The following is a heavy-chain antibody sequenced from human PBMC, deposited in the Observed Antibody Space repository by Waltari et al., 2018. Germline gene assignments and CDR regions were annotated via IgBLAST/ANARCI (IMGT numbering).Heavy chain of an antibody. CDR1: GFTFDDYA. V-gene: IGHV3-43D*04. CDR3: AKDMGHSSSAGIDY. Sequence: EVQLVESGGVVVQPGGSLRLSCAAAGFTFDDYAMPGVRQAPGKGLEWVSLISWDGGSTYYADSVKGRFTISRDNSKNSLYLQMNSLRAEDTALYYCAKDMGHSSSAGIDYWGQGTLVTVSS. CDR2: ISWDGGST. D-gene: IGHD6-6*01. J-gene: IGHJ4*02.